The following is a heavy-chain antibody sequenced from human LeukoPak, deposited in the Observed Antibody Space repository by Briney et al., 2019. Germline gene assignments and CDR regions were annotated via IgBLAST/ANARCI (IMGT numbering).Heavy chain of an antibody. CDR3: ARGDDSSGYYYHFDY. CDR2: ISWNSGSI. V-gene: IGHV3-9*01. Sequence: PGRSLRLSCAASGFTFDDYAMHWVPQAPGKGLEWVSGISWNSGSIGYADSVKGRFTISRDNSKNTLYLQMNSLRAEDTAVYYCARGDDSSGYYYHFDYWGQGTLVTVSS. CDR1: GFTFDDYA. D-gene: IGHD3-22*01. J-gene: IGHJ4*02.